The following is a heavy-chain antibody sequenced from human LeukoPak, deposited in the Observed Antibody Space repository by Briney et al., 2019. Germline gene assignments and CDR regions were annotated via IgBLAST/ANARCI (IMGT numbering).Heavy chain of an antibody. J-gene: IGHJ4*02. V-gene: IGHV4-30-4*01. Sequence: SETLSLTCTVSGGSISSGDYYWSWIRQPPGKGLEWIGYIYYSGSTYYNPSLKSRVTISVDTSKNQFSPKLGSVTAADTAVYYCARGYYGSGSYSTPLFDYWGQGTLVTVSS. CDR1: GGSISSGDYY. CDR3: ARGYYGSGSYSTPLFDY. CDR2: IYYSGST. D-gene: IGHD3-10*01.